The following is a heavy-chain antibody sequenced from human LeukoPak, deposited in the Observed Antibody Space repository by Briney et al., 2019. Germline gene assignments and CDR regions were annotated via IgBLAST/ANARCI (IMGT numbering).Heavy chain of an antibody. CDR2: FDPEDGET. V-gene: IGHV1-24*01. CDR3: ARESLLWFGELSRGYAFDI. Sequence: ASVKVSCKVSGYTLTELSMHWVRQAPGKGLEWMGGFDPEDGETIYAQKFQGRVTMTEDTSTDTAYMELSSLRSEDTAVYYCARESLLWFGELSRGYAFDIWGQGTMVTVSS. CDR1: GYTLTELS. J-gene: IGHJ3*02. D-gene: IGHD3-10*01.